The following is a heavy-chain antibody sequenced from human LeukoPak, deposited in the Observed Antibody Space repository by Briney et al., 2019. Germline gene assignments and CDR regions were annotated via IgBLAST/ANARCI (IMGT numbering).Heavy chain of an antibody. V-gene: IGHV3-74*01. D-gene: IGHD3-16*02. CDR1: GFTLSSYW. CDR2: INSDGSST. CDR3: ALSRYDYVWGSYRYDY. J-gene: IGHJ4*02. Sequence: GGSLRLSFAASGFTLSSYWMHWVRPAPGKGLGGVSRINSDGSSTSYADSLKGRFTISRDNAKNTLYLQMNSLRAEDTAVYYCALSRYDYVWGSYRYDYWGQGTLVTVSS.